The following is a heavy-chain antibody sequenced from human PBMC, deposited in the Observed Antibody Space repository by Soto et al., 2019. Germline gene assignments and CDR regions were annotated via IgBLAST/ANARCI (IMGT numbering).Heavy chain of an antibody. CDR1: GFTFSSYG. CDR3: ARDANERNQAGWLRVGWYDY. J-gene: IGHJ4*02. V-gene: IGHV3-33*01. Sequence: QVQLVESGGGVVQPGRSLRLSCAASGFTFSSYGMHWVRQAPGKGLEWVAVIWYDGSNKYYADSVKGRFTISRDNSKNTLYLQMNSRRDEDRAVYYCARDANERNQAGWLRVGWYDYWGQGTLVTVTS. CDR2: IWYDGSNK. D-gene: IGHD5-12*01.